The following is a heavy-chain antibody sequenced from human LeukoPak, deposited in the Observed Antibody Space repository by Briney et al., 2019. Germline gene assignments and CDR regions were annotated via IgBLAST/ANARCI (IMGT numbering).Heavy chain of an antibody. CDR1: GFTFSSYA. D-gene: IGHD4/OR15-4a*01. CDR3: AKARQGGLWNALDI. J-gene: IGHJ3*02. CDR2: ISDSGDST. Sequence: PGGSLRLSCAASGFTFSSYAMSWVRQAPGKGLEWVSSISDSGDSTYYADSLKGRFTISRDNSKNTLYLQMNTLRAEDTALYYCAKARQGGLWNALDIWGQGTMVTVFS. V-gene: IGHV3-23*01.